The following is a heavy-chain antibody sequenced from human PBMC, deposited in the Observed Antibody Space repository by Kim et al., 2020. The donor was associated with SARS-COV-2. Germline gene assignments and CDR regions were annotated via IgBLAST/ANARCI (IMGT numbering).Heavy chain of an antibody. CDR1: GGSISSYY. V-gene: IGHV4-59*08. CDR3: ARQRLDYSVYYFDY. D-gene: IGHD2-15*01. Sequence: SETLSLTCTVSGGSISSYYWSWIRQPPGKGLEWIGYIYYSGSTNYNPSLKSRVTISVDTSKNQFSLKLSSVTAADTAVYYCARQRLDYSVYYFDYWAREPWSPSPQ. J-gene: IGHJ4*02. CDR2: IYYSGST.